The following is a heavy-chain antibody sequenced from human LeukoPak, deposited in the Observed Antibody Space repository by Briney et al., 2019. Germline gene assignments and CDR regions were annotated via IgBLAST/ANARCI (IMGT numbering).Heavy chain of an antibody. Sequence: GASVKVSCKASGYTFTGDQIYWLRQAPGRGLEWVGWIKPSSGDTLYEQKFQGRVTMTRDKSISSAYMELSSLRSDDTAVYYCARKSAGFLTAWGQGTLVTVSS. J-gene: IGHJ5*02. V-gene: IGHV1-2*02. CDR2: IKPSSGDT. CDR3: ARKSAGFLTA. CDR1: GYTFTGDQ. D-gene: IGHD2/OR15-2a*01.